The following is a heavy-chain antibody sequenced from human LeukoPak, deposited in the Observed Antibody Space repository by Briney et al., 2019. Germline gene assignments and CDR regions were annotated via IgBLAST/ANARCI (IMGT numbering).Heavy chain of an antibody. D-gene: IGHD5-18*01. CDR1: GYTFTDYY. CDR3: ARGEYSYGYDY. CDR2: INPNGGGT. Sequence: ASVKVSCKASGYTFTDYYIHWVRQAPGQGLEWMGWINPNGGGTKYVQKFQGRVTLTRDTSISTAYMELSRLRSDDTAVYYCARGEYSYGYDYWGQGTPVTVS. J-gene: IGHJ4*02. V-gene: IGHV1-2*02.